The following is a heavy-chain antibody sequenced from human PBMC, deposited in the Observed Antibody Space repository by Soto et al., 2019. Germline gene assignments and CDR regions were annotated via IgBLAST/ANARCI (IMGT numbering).Heavy chain of an antibody. D-gene: IGHD6-6*01. Sequence: ASVKVSCKASGYTFTSYGISWVRQAPGQGLEWMGWISAYNGNTNYAQKLQGRVTMTTDTSTSTAYMELRSLRSDDTAVYYCAVDDDSSSPEYNYYYYGMDVWGQGTTVTVSS. J-gene: IGHJ6*02. CDR1: GYTFTSYG. CDR3: AVDDDSSSPEYNYYYYGMDV. CDR2: ISAYNGNT. V-gene: IGHV1-18*04.